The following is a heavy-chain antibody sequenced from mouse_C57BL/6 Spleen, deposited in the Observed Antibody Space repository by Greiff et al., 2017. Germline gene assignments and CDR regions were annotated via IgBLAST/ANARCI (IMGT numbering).Heavy chain of an antibody. CDR1: GYTFTSYW. CDR2: IDPSDSYT. V-gene: IGHV1-69*01. J-gene: IGHJ3*01. CDR3: ARGDAAWFAY. Sequence: QVQLQQPGAELVMPGASVKLSCKASGYTFTSYWMHWVKQRPGQGLEWIGEIDPSDSYTNYNQKFKGKSTVTVDKSSSTAYMQLSSLTSEDSAVYCCARGDAAWFAYWGQGTLVTVSA. D-gene: IGHD3-3*01.